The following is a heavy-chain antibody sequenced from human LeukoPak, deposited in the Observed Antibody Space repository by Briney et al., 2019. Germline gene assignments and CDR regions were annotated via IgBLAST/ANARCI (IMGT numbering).Heavy chain of an antibody. V-gene: IGHV1-46*01. Sequence: ASVKVSCKASGYTFTSYYMHWVRQAPGQGLEWMGIINPSGGSTSYAQKFQGRVTMTGDTSTSTVYMELSSLRSEDTAVYYCARGTHEDWIQLWYITGGYDYWGQGTLVTVSS. CDR1: GYTFTSYY. J-gene: IGHJ4*02. CDR2: INPSGGST. CDR3: ARGTHEDWIQLWYITGGYDY. D-gene: IGHD5-18*01.